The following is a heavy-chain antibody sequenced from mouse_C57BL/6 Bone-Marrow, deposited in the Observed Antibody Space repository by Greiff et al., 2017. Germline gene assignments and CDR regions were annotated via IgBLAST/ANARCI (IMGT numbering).Heavy chain of an antibody. J-gene: IGHJ4*01. CDR3: ARQIIWNGKGYYAMDY. Sequence: QVQLQQSGAELVKPGASVKLSCKASGYTFTEYTIHWVKQRSGQGLEWIGWFYPGSGSIKYNEKFKDKATLTADKSSSTVYMELSRLTSEDSAVYFCARQIIWNGKGYYAMDYWGQGTSVTVSS. D-gene: IGHD2-1*01. CDR2: FYPGSGSI. V-gene: IGHV1-62-2*01. CDR1: GYTFTEYT.